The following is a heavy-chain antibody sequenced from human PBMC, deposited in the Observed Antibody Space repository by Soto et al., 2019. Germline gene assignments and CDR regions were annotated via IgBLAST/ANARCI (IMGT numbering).Heavy chain of an antibody. V-gene: IGHV3-66*01. J-gene: IGHJ5*02. D-gene: IGHD3-3*01. Sequence: GGSLRLSCAASGFTVSSNYMSWVRQAPGKGLEWVSVIYSGGSTYYADSVKGRFTISRDNSKNTLYLQMNSLRAEDTAVYYCARLAIFGVVTGFDPWGQGTLVTVSS. CDR1: GFTVSSNY. CDR2: IYSGGST. CDR3: ARLAIFGVVTGFDP.